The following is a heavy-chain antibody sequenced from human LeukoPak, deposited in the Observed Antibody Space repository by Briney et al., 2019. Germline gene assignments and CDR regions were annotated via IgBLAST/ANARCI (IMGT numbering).Heavy chain of an antibody. CDR2: IIPIFGTA. J-gene: IGHJ6*02. CDR3: AREGSGYEYYYYGMDV. V-gene: IGHV1-69*13. D-gene: IGHD5-12*01. Sequence: SVKVSCKASGYTFTSYAMNWVRQAPGQGLEWMGGIIPIFGTANYAQKFQGRVTITADESTSTAYMELSSLRSEDTAVYYCAREGSGYEYYYYGMDVWGQGTTVTVSS. CDR1: GYTFTSYA.